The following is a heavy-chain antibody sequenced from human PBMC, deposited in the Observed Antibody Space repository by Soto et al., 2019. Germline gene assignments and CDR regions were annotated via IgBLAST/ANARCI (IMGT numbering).Heavy chain of an antibody. CDR2: IKQDGSEK. CDR1: GFTFSSYW. CDR3: ATINNYYGSGSYYKDALDI. D-gene: IGHD3-10*01. Sequence: GGSLRLSCAASGFTFSSYWMSWVRQAPGKGLEWVANIKQDGSEKYYVDSVKGRFTISRDNAKNSLYLQMNSLRAEDTAVYYCATINNYYGSGSYYKDALDIWGQGTMVTVSS. V-gene: IGHV3-7*01. J-gene: IGHJ3*02.